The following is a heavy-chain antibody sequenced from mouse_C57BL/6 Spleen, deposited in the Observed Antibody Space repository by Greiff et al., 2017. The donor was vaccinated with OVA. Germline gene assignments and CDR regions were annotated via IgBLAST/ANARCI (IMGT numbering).Heavy chain of an antibody. V-gene: IGHV1-74*01. J-gene: IGHJ1*03. D-gene: IGHD1-2*01. CDR1: GYTFTSYW. Sequence: QVQLQQPGAELVKPGASVKVSCKASGYTFTSYWMHWVKQRPGQGLEWIGRIHPSDSDTNYNQKFKGKATLTVDKSSSTAYMQLSSLTSEDSAVYYCAIGRSPHYDVEYFDVWGTGTTVTVSS. CDR2: IHPSDSDT. CDR3: AIGRSPHYDVEYFDV.